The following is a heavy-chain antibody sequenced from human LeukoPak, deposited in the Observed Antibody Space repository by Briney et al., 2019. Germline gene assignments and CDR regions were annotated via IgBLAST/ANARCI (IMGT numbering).Heavy chain of an antibody. D-gene: IGHD2-15*01. Sequence: GGSLRLSCAASGFTFSSYSMNWVRQAPGKGLEWVSSISSSSSYIYYADSVKGRFTISRDNAKNSLYLQMNSLRAEDTAVYYCASTPRYCSGGSCFFYFDYWGLGTLVTVSS. CDR1: GFTFSSYS. J-gene: IGHJ4*02. CDR3: ASTPRYCSGGSCFFYFDY. CDR2: ISSSSSYI. V-gene: IGHV3-21*01.